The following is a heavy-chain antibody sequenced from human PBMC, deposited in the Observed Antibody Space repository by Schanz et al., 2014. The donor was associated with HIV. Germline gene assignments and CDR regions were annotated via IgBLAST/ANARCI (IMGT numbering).Heavy chain of an antibody. J-gene: IGHJ4*02. CDR2: INEDGSEI. V-gene: IGHV3-7*01. D-gene: IGHD3-3*01. CDR3: ADFWSGYYRY. Sequence: EVQLVQSGGGLVKPGGSLRISCAASGFTFRHAWMSWVRQAPGKGLEYVASINEDGSEISYVDSVKGRITISRDNAKNSLFLEMNSLRAEDTAVYYCADFWSGYYRYWGQGTLVIVSS. CDR1: GFTFRHAW.